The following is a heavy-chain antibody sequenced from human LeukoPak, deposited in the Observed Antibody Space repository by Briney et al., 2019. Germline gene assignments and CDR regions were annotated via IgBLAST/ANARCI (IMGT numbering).Heavy chain of an antibody. CDR2: ISYDGRNK. D-gene: IGHD3-10*01. V-gene: IGHV3-30*04. CDR1: GFTFSSYA. CDR3: AREVGRVLWFGD. J-gene: IGHJ4*02. Sequence: PGGSLRLSCAASGFTFSSYAMHWVRQAPGKGLEWVAVISYDGRNKYYADSVKGRFTISRDNSKNTLYLQMNSLRAEDTAVCYCAREVGRVLWFGDRGQGTLVTVSS.